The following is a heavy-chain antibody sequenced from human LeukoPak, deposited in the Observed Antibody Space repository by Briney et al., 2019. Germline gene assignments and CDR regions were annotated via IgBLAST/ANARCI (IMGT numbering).Heavy chain of an antibody. D-gene: IGHD1-26*01. Sequence: PSETLSLTCTVSGDSIRSAGYYWNWVRQHPGKGLEWIGFIYYTGSTYYTPSLKSRLTISFDTSKNQFSLKLSSVTAADTAVYYCARGSRGGSYQGGLDSWGQGTLVTVSS. J-gene: IGHJ4*02. CDR3: ARGSRGGSYQGGLDS. CDR2: IYYTGST. V-gene: IGHV4-31*03. CDR1: GDSIRSAGYY.